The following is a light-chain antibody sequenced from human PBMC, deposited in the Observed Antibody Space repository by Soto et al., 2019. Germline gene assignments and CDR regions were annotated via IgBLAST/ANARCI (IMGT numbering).Light chain of an antibody. J-gene: IGKJ2*01. CDR3: LQDFDYPYT. Sequence: AIQMTQSPSSLSASVGDRVTITCRASQAIRNDLGWYQQKPGKAPKLLIYAVSSVQSGVPSRFSGSGSGTEFTLTISSLQPEDFATYYCLQDFDYPYTFGQGTKLEIK. V-gene: IGKV1-6*01. CDR2: AVS. CDR1: QAIRND.